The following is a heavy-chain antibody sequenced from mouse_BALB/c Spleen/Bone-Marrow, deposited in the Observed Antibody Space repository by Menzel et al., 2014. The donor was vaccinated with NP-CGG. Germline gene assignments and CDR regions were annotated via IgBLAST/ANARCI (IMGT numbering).Heavy chain of an antibody. D-gene: IGHD3-2*01. CDR1: GYTFTIYY. CDR3: TRNGPDSSGYPAWFAY. CDR2: INPSNGGT. Sequence: VQRVESGAELVKPGASVKLSCKASGYTFTIYYMFWVKQRPGQGLEWIGEINPSNGGTNFNEKFKSKATLTVDKSSSTAYMLLSSLTSEDSAVYYCTRNGPDSSGYPAWFAYWGQGTLVTVSA. V-gene: IGHV1S81*02. J-gene: IGHJ3*01.